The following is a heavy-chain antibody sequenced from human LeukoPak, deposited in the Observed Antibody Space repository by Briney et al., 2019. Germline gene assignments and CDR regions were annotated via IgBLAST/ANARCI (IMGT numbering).Heavy chain of an antibody. J-gene: IGHJ4*02. CDR2: IYHTGNV. V-gene: IGHV4/OR15-8*02. Sequence: PSETLSLTCAVSGGSLNSNHWWTWVRQSPGKGLEWIGEIYHTGNVNYNLSLESRVTISRDRSKNQFSLMLRSVTAADTAVYYCARHYDLWSGYNYWGQGLLVTVSS. CDR3: ARHYDLWSGYNY. CDR1: GGSLNSNHW. D-gene: IGHD3-3*01.